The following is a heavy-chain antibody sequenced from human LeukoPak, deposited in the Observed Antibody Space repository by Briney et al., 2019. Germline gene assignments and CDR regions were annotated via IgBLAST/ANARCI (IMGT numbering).Heavy chain of an antibody. J-gene: IGHJ4*02. CDR2: ISSSSSYI. CDR3: ARDPHYYDSSGYFDY. D-gene: IGHD3-22*01. V-gene: IGHV3-21*01. CDR1: GFTFSSYS. Sequence: GGSLRLSCAASGFTFSSYSMNWVRQAPGKGLEWVSSISSSSSYIYYADSVKGRFTISRDNAKNSLYLQMNSLRAEDTAVYYCARDPHYYDSSGYFDYWGQGTLVTVSS.